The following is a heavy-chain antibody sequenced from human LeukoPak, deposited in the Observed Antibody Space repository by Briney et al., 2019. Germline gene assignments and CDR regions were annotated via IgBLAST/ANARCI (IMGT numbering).Heavy chain of an antibody. V-gene: IGHV4-31*03. CDR1: GGSISSGGYY. D-gene: IGHD3-10*01. CDR2: IYYSGST. CDR3: ARALLWFGELDV. J-gene: IGHJ6*04. Sequence: SETLSLTCTVSGGSISSGGYYWSWIRQRPGKGVEWIGYIYYSGSTYYNPSLKSRVTISVDTSKNQFSLKLSSVTAADTAVYYCARALLWFGELDVWGKGTTVTVSS.